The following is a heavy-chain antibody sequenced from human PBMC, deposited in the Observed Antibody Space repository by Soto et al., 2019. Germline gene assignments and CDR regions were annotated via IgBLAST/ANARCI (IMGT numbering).Heavy chain of an antibody. CDR3: AKDGGDCTNGVCYTYYYYGMDV. V-gene: IGHV3-30*18. CDR1: GFTFSSYG. D-gene: IGHD2-8*01. J-gene: IGHJ6*02. Sequence: GGSLRLSCAASGFTFSSYGMHWVRQAPGKGLEWVAVISYDGSNKYYADSVKGRFTISRDNSKNTLYLQMNSLRAEDTAVYYCAKDGGDCTNGVCYTYYYYGMDVWGQGTTVTVSS. CDR2: ISYDGSNK.